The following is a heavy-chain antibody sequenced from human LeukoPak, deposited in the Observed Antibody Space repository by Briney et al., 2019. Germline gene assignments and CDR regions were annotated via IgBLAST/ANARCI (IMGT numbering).Heavy chain of an antibody. CDR2: IYYSGST. CDR1: GYSISSGYY. J-gene: IGHJ5*02. V-gene: IGHV4-38-2*02. CDR3: ARDYSSSWYYYPYNWFDP. Sequence: PSETLSLTCTVSGYSISSGYYWGWIRQPPGKGLEWIGSIYYSGSTYYNPSLKSRVTISVDTAKNQFSLKLSSVTAADTAVYYCARDYSSSWYYYPYNWFDPWGQGTLVSVSS. D-gene: IGHD6-13*01.